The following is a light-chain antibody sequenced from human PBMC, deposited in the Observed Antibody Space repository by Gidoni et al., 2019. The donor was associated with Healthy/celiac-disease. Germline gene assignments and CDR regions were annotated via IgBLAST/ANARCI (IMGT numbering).Light chain of an antibody. CDR3: QQSYSTPWT. V-gene: IGKV1-39*01. Sequence: DIQLTQSPSSLSASVGDRFTITCRASQSISSYLNWYQQKPGKAPKLLIYAASSLQSGVPSRLSGSGSGTDFTLTISSLQPEDFATYYCQQSYSTPWTFGQGTKVEIK. CDR2: AAS. J-gene: IGKJ1*01. CDR1: QSISSY.